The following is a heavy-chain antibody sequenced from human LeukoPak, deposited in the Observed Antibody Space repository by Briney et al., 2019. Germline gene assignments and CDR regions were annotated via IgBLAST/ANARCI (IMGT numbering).Heavy chain of an antibody. V-gene: IGHV3-7*04. CDR3: VRGSSSF. J-gene: IGHJ4*02. Sequence: GGSLRLSCAVSGLTTRNSWMSWVRQAPGKGLEWVANIDTDGTDLYYMDSVKGRFTVSRDNDKNSLYLQMHSLRVEDTATYYCVRGSSSFWGQGTLVTV. D-gene: IGHD2-2*01. CDR2: IDTDGTDL. CDR1: GLTTRNSW.